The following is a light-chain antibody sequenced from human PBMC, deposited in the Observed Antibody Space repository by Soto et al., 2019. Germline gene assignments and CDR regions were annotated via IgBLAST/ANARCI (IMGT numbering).Light chain of an antibody. V-gene: IGLV2-11*01. Sequence: QSALTQPRSVSGSPGQSVTISCTGTSSDVGGYNSVSWYQQHPGKAPKLMIFDVSKRPSGVPDRFSGSKSGNTASLTISGLQAEDEGDYYCCSYAGSFVVFGGGTKLTVL. J-gene: IGLJ2*01. CDR2: DVS. CDR1: SSDVGGYNS. CDR3: CSYAGSFVV.